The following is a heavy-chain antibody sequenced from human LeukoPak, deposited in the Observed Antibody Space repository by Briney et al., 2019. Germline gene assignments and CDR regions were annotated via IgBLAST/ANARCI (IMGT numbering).Heavy chain of an antibody. CDR1: GGSISSGGYY. J-gene: IGHJ6*02. Sequence: PSETLSLTCTVSGGSISSGGYYWSWIRQHPGKGLEWIGYIYYSGSTYYNPSLKSRVTISVDTSKNQFSLKLSSVTAADTAVYYRARDKSSSQGRYYYYGMDVWGQGTTVTVSS. V-gene: IGHV4-31*03. D-gene: IGHD6-6*01. CDR2: IYYSGST. CDR3: ARDKSSSQGRYYYYGMDV.